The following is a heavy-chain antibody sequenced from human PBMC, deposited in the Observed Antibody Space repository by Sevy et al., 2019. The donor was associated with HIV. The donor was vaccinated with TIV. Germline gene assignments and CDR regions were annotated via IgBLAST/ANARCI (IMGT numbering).Heavy chain of an antibody. CDR2: ISAYNGNT. V-gene: IGHV1-18*04. J-gene: IGHJ5*02. D-gene: IGHD2-21*02. Sequence: ASVKVSCKASGYTFTSYGISWVRQAPGQGLEWMGWISAYNGNTNYAQKLQGRVTMTTDTSTSTAYMELRSLRSDDTAVYYWARVALYCGGDCYSGWFDPWGQGTLVTVSS. CDR3: ARVALYCGGDCYSGWFDP. CDR1: GYTFTSYG.